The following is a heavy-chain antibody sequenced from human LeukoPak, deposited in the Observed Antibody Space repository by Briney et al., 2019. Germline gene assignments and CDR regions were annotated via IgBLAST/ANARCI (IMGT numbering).Heavy chain of an antibody. Sequence: GASVKVSCKASGYTFTGYYMHWVRQAPGQGLEWMGWINPNSGGTNYAQKFQGRVTMTRDTSISTAYMELSRLRSDDTAVYYCARGCRYFDPYSAFDIWGQGTMVTVSS. CDR3: ARGCRYFDPYSAFDI. D-gene: IGHD3-9*01. CDR2: INPNSGGT. CDR1: GYTFTGYY. V-gene: IGHV1-2*02. J-gene: IGHJ3*02.